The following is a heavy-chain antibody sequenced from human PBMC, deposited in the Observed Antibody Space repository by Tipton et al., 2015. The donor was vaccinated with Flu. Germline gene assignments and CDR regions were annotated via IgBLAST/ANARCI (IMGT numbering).Heavy chain of an antibody. CDR3: ARARWAAAGTEYYFDY. CDR2: IYYTGNP. J-gene: IGHJ4*02. D-gene: IGHD6-13*01. Sequence: TLSLTCTISGGSMSQYYWSWIRQSPGKGLEWIGYIYYTGNPNYNPSLRSRVTISVDTSKNQVSLKLTSVTAADTAMYYCARARWAAAGTEYYFDYWGQGTLVTVSS. CDR1: GGSMSQYY. V-gene: IGHV4-59*01.